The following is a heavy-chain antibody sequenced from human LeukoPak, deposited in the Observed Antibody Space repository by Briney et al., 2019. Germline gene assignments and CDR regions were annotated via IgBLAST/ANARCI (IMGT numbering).Heavy chain of an antibody. CDR3: ARTPYYDFWSGYYSASFDP. D-gene: IGHD3-3*01. CDR1: GYTFTGYY. Sequence: ASVKVSCKASGYTFTGYYMHWVRQAPGQGLDWMGWINPNSGGTNYAQNFQGRVTMTRDTSISTAYMDLSRLRSDDTAVYYCARTPYYDFWSGYYSASFDPWGQGTLVTVSS. V-gene: IGHV1-2*02. CDR2: INPNSGGT. J-gene: IGHJ5*02.